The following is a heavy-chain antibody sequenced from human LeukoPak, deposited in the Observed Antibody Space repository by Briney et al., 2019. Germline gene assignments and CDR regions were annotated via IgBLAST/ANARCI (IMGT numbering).Heavy chain of an antibody. CDR3: ARLKTVYYDSSGYSYSDY. V-gene: IGHV5-51*01. CDR1: GYSLYNDL. D-gene: IGHD3-22*01. Sequence: GESLKISCKGSGYSLYNDLIGWVRPVPGKRLELMGIIYPSYSDTRYRASFQGQVTISADRYINTAYLQWSSLKASDSAMYYCARLKTVYYDSSGYSYSDYWGQGTLVTVST. CDR2: IYPSYSDT. J-gene: IGHJ4*02.